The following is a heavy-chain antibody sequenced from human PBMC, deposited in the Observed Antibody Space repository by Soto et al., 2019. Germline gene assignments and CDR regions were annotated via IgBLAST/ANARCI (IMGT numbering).Heavy chain of an antibody. Sequence: PSETLSLTCAVSGYSISSSNWWGWIRQPPGKGLEWIGYIYYTGTTCSNPSLKSRVTMSVDTSNNQFSLKLNSLTAADTAVYYCARLAGNNWFDPWGQGTLVTVSS. J-gene: IGHJ5*02. D-gene: IGHD6-19*01. CDR1: GYSISSSNW. CDR2: IYYTGTT. V-gene: IGHV4-28*01. CDR3: ARLAGNNWFDP.